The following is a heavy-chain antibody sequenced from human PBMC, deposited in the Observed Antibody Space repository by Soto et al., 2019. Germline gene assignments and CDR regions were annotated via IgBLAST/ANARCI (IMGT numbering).Heavy chain of an antibody. Sequence: QVQVQESGPGLVKPSETLSLTCTVSGGSMSSYYWSWIRQPPGQGLEWIGYIYYSGSTDYNPSLTSRVTISVDTSENQFSLNLNSVTAADTAVYYCARGAAAAFDPWGQGTLVTVSS. CDR2: IYYSGST. CDR1: GGSMSSYY. D-gene: IGHD6-13*01. J-gene: IGHJ5*02. CDR3: ARGAAAAFDP. V-gene: IGHV4-59*01.